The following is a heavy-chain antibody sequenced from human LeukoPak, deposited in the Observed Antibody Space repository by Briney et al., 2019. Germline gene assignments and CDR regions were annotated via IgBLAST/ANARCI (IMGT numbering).Heavy chain of an antibody. CDR1: GFTFSRYA. Sequence: GGSLRLSCAASGFTFSRYAMNWVRQAPGKGLEWVSGLRGNGGSTYYADSVKDRFTTSRDNSKNTLFLQMDSLRVEDTAVYYCAKVPTSYYDSSGYPKGWFNTWGQGTLVTVSS. CDR3: AKVPTSYYDSSGYPKGWFNT. D-gene: IGHD3-22*01. J-gene: IGHJ5*02. V-gene: IGHV3-23*01. CDR2: LRGNGGST.